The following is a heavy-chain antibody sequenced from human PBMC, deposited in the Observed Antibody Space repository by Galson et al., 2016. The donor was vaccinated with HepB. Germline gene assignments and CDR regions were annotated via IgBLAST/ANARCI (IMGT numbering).Heavy chain of an antibody. J-gene: IGHJ6*02. CDR2: IHDSGNT. D-gene: IGHD2-2*02. CDR1: SDPVTSGTYY. Sequence: SETLSLTCTASSDPVTSGTYYWSWVRQSPGKGLDWIGYIHDSGNTNYNPSIKSRVTISRDTSKNQFFLELTSVTAADTAVYYCARDEGFYNSMDVWGQGTTVTVAS. CDR3: ARDEGFYNSMDV. V-gene: IGHV4-61*01.